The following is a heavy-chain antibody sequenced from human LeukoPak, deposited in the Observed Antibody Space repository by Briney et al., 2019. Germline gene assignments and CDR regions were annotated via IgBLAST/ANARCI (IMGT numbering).Heavy chain of an antibody. J-gene: IGHJ4*02. V-gene: IGHV3-33*01. CDR2: IWPDGTIQ. Sequence: GGSLRLSWAASGLIFSCYGMHWVRQAPGKGLEWLAVIWPDGTIQYYADPVKGRFTISRDNSKNTLYLQLTGLRADDSAVYYCARHNRDWGWDFWGQGAQVTVSS. D-gene: IGHD2-8*02. CDR1: GLIFSCYG. CDR3: ARHNRDWGWDF.